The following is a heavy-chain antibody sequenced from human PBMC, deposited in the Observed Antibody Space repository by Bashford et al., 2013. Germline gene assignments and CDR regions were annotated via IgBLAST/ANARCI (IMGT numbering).Heavy chain of an antibody. J-gene: IGHJ4*02. CDR3: AKDRYDSRLEFDY. D-gene: IGHD3-22*01. CDR2: ISGSGGST. Sequence: GSLRLSCAASGFTFSNYAMNWVRQAPGKGLEWVSEISGSGGSTYYADSVKGRFTISRDNSKNTLYLQMNSLRADDTAVYYCAKDRYDSRLEFDYVGPGNPGHRLL. CDR1: GFTFSNYA. V-gene: IGHV3-23*01.